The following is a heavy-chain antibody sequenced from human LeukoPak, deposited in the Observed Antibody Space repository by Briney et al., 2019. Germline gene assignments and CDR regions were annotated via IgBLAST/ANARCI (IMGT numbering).Heavy chain of an antibody. V-gene: IGHV1-2*04. CDR2: INPHSGGT. Sequence: ASVKVSCKASGYTFTGYYMHWVRQAPGQGLEWMGWINPHSGGTNYAQKFQGWVTMTRDTYISTAYMELSRLRSDDTAVYYCARGEGIAAIDYWGQGTLVTVSS. CDR3: ARGEGIAAIDY. J-gene: IGHJ4*02. CDR1: GYTFTGYY. D-gene: IGHD6-25*01.